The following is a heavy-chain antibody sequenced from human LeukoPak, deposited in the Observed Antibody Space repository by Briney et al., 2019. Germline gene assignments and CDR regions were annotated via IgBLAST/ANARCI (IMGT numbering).Heavy chain of an antibody. D-gene: IGHD3-22*01. J-gene: IGHJ3*02. CDR1: GYTFTNYW. Sequence: GESLKISCKGSGYTFTNYWIAWVRQMPGKGLEWMGIIFPGDSDTRYSPSFQGQVTISVDKSINTAYLQWSSLKASDTAMYYCARRSYYDSSGMVVAFDIWGQGTMVTVSS. V-gene: IGHV5-51*01. CDR2: IFPGDSDT. CDR3: ARRSYYDSSGMVVAFDI.